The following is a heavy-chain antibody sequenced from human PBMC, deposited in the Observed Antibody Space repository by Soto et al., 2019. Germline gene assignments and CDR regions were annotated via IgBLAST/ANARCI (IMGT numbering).Heavy chain of an antibody. CDR2: VKSEAGGGTI. CDR1: GITFTYAW. D-gene: IGHD2-2*01. V-gene: IGHV3-15*01. J-gene: IGHJ3*01. CDR3: ADFGDLPPNDVCST. Sequence: EVQLVESGGGLVNPGGSLRLSCAASGITFTYAWMTWVRQAPGRGLEWVGRVKSEAGGGTIDYAAPVKGRFTISRDDSRSMLYLQMNSLKSEDTAVYYCADFGDLPPNDVCSTWGQGTVVTVSS.